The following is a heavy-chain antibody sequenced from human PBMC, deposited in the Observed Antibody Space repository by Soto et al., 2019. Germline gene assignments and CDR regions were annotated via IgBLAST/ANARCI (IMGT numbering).Heavy chain of an antibody. Sequence: SVKVSCKASGGTFSSYAISWVRQAPGQGLEWMGGIIPIFGTANYAQKFQGRVTITADESTSTAYMELSSLRSEDTAVYYCARDDSNYILEYYGMDVWGQGTTVTAP. CDR1: GGTFSSYA. D-gene: IGHD4-4*01. CDR3: ARDDSNYILEYYGMDV. V-gene: IGHV1-69*13. CDR2: IIPIFGTA. J-gene: IGHJ6*02.